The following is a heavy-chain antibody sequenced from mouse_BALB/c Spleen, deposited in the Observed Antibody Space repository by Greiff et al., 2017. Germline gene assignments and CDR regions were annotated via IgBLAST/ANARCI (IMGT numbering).Heavy chain of an antibody. V-gene: IGHV1-67*01. Sequence: QVQLKQSGPELVRPGVSVKISCKGSSYTFTDYAMHWVKQSHAKSLEWIGVISTYYGNTNYNQKFKGKATMTVDKSSSTAYMELARLTSEDSAVYYCARGGSSPYAMDYWGQGTSVTVSS. CDR2: ISTYYGNT. CDR1: SYTFTDYA. J-gene: IGHJ4*01. D-gene: IGHD1-1*01. CDR3: ARGGSSPYAMDY.